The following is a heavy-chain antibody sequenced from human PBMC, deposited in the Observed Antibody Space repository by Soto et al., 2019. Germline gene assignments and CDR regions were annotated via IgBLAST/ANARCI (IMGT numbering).Heavy chain of an antibody. Sequence: EVQLVESGGGLVQPGGSLRLSCAASGFTFSSYSMNWVRQAPGKGLEWVSYISSSSSTIYYADSVKGRFTISRDNAKNSLYLQMNSVRAEDTAVYYCARFRGGWYFDLWGRGTLVTVSS. V-gene: IGHV3-48*01. CDR3: ARFRGGWYFDL. CDR2: ISSSSSTI. CDR1: GFTFSSYS. J-gene: IGHJ2*01.